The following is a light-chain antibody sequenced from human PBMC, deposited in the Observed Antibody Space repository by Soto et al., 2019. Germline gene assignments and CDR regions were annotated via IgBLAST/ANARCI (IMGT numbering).Light chain of an antibody. CDR1: SSNVAINP. J-gene: IGLJ1*01. Sequence: QSVLTQPPSVSGTPGQRVTISCSGSSSNVAINPVNWYQHLPGAAPRLLIYETDRRSSGVPDRFSASKSGTSASLAISGLTSEDEADYYCEAWDDTLDGLYVFGTGTKLTVL. V-gene: IGLV1-44*01. CDR2: ETD. CDR3: EAWDDTLDGLYV.